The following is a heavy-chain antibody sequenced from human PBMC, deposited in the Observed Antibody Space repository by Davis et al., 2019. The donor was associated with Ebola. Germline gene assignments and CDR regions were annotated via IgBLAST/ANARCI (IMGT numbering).Heavy chain of an antibody. CDR2: INPSGGST. J-gene: IGHJ4*02. CDR3: ALSGYSGYPSN. D-gene: IGHD5-12*01. Sequence: AASVKVSCKASGYTFTSYYMHWVRQAPGQGLEWMGIINPSGGSTSYAQKLQGRVTMTRDTSTSTVYMELSSLRSEDTAVYYCALSGYSGYPSNWGQGTLVTVSS. CDR1: GYTFTSYY. V-gene: IGHV1-46*01.